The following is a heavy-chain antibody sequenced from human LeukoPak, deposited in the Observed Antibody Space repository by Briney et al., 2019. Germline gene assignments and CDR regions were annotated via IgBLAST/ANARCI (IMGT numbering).Heavy chain of an antibody. CDR3: AKSGYCSGGNCFAWVDF. D-gene: IGHD2-15*01. CDR1: GFTFSSSA. J-gene: IGHJ4*02. Sequence: GGSLRLSCAASGFTFSSSAMSGVRQAPGKGPEWVSVISGSGGSTYYAYPMKGRLTISRDNFKDTLYLQMRSLRAEDTAVYYCAKSGYCSGGNCFAWVDFWGQGTLVTVSS. V-gene: IGHV3-23*01. CDR2: ISGSGGST.